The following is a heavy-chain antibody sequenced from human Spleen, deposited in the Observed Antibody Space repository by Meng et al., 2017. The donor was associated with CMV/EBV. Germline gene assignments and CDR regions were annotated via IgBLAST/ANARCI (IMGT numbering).Heavy chain of an antibody. CDR1: GFTFSSDA. CDR3: AKSGGLEWLFADY. Sequence: GGSLRLSCAASGFTFSSDAMSWVRQAPGKGLELVSAISGSGGSTYYADSVKGRFTISRDNSKNTLYLQMNSLRAEDTAVYYCAKSGGLEWLFADYWGQGTLVTVSS. D-gene: IGHD3-3*01. CDR2: ISGSGGST. V-gene: IGHV3-23*01. J-gene: IGHJ4*02.